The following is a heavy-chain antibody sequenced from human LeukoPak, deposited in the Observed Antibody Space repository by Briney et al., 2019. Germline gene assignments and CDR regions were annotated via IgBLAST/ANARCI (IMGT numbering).Heavy chain of an antibody. CDR2: IKSKTDGGTT. CDR3: TTDLLRYFDWSAPRFDY. V-gene: IGHV3-15*01. J-gene: IGHJ4*02. Sequence: TGGSLRLSCAASGFTFSSYSMIWVRQAPGKGLEWVGRIKSKTDGGTTDYAAPVKGRFTISRDDSKNTLYLQMNSLKTEDTAVYYCTTDLLRYFDWSAPRFDYWAQGTLVTVSS. CDR1: GFTFSSYS. D-gene: IGHD3-9*01.